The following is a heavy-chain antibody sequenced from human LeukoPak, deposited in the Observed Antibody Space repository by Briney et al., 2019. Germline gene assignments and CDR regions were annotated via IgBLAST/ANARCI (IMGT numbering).Heavy chain of an antibody. CDR2: ISYDGSNK. V-gene: IGHV3-30-3*01. CDR1: GFTFSSYA. Sequence: GGSLRLSCAASGFTFSSYAMHWVRQAPGKGLEWVAVISYDGSNKYYADSVKGRFTISRDNSKNTLYLQMNSLRAEDTAVYYCARGVGGGNDYWGQGTLVTVSS. J-gene: IGHJ4*02. CDR3: ARGVGGGNDY. D-gene: IGHD4-23*01.